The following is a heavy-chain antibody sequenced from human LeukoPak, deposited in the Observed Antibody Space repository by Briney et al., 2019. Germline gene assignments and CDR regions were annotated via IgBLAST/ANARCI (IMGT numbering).Heavy chain of an antibody. CDR1: GGSISSYF. CDR2: IYSSGSF. V-gene: IGHV4-4*07. Sequence: TETLSLTCTVSGGSISSYFWTWIRQPAGRGLEWIGHIYSSGSFKYNPSLKSRVTMSIDTSKNQLSLKLNSVTAADTAVYYCARSGGSSSGSLGLWYSDIWGQGTMVTVSS. J-gene: IGHJ3*02. CDR3: ARSGGSSSGSLGLWYSDI. D-gene: IGHD6-19*01.